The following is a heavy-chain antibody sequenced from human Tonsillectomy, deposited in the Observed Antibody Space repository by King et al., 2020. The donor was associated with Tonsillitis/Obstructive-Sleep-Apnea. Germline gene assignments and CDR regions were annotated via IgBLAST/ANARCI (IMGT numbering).Heavy chain of an antibody. D-gene: IGHD3-22*01. CDR3: ARDYYDSSGYYHGYFQR. Sequence: QLVQSGVEVKKPGASVKVSCKASGYTFTNYDITWVRQAPGQGLEWMGWSRPYDGDTNYAQKLQGRVTMTSDTSTTTAYMELRSLRSDDTAVYYCARDYYDSSGYYHGYFQRWGQGTLVTVSA. V-gene: IGHV1-18*01. CDR2: SRPYDGDT. J-gene: IGHJ1*01. CDR1: GYTFTNYD.